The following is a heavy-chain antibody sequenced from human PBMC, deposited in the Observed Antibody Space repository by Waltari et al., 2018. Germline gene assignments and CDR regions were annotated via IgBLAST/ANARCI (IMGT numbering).Heavy chain of an antibody. D-gene: IGHD3-16*01. CDR2: IYAGGGS. J-gene: IGHJ3*01. CDR1: GFIVRSNY. V-gene: IGHV3-53*02. Sequence: EVQLVETGGGLIQPGGSLRLPCAVSGFIVRSNYMSWVRQAPGKGLEWVSVIYAGGGSYSADSVRGRFTISRDNSKNTLYLEMNTLRADDTAVYYCATLGAYLGAFDVWGQGTMVTVSS. CDR3: ATLGAYLGAFDV.